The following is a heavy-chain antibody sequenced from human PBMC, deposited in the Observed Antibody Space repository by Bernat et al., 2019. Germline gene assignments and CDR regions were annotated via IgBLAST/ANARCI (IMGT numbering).Heavy chain of an antibody. Sequence: QVQLQQWGAGLLKPSETLSLTCAVYGGSFSGYYWSWIRQPPGKGLEWIGEINHSGSTNYNPSLKSRVTISVDTSKNQFSLKLSSVIAADTAVYYCARTPNHYDILTGYSQYYFVYWGQGTLVTVYS. CDR3: ARTPNHYDILTGYSQYYFVY. CDR1: GGSFSGYY. J-gene: IGHJ4*02. V-gene: IGHV4-34*01. CDR2: INHSGST. D-gene: IGHD3-9*01.